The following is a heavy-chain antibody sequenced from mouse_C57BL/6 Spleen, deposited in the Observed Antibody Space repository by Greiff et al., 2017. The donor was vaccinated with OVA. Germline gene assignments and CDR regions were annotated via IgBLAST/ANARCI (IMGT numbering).Heavy chain of an antibody. V-gene: IGHV1-69*01. CDR1: GYTFTSYW. CDR2: IDPSDSYT. D-gene: IGHD2-5*01. J-gene: IGHJ2*01. CDR3: ARVISNYEDY. Sequence: VQLQQPGAELVMPGASVKLSCKASGYTFTSYWMHWVKQRPGQGLEWIGEIDPSDSYTNYNQKFKGKSTLTVDKSSSTAYMQLSSLTSEDAAVYYCARVISNYEDYWGQGTTLTVSS.